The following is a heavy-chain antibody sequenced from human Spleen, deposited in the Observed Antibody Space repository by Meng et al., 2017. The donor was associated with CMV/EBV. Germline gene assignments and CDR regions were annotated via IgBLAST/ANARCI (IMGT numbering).Heavy chain of an antibody. J-gene: IGHJ4*02. V-gene: IGHV3-73*01. CDR3: TLGTSNY. D-gene: IGHD3-16*01. CDR1: GFTFSDSP. Sequence: GESLKISCAASGFTFSDSPIHWVRQASGKGLEWVGRIRSRPDTYATTYAASGKGRFTISRDDSKNTAYLQMNSLKTEDTAMYYCTLGTSNYWVQGTLVTVSS. CDR2: IRSRPDTYAT.